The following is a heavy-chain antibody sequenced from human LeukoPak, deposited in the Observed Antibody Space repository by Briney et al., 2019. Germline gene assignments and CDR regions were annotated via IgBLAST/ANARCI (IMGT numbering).Heavy chain of an antibody. V-gene: IGHV1-69*05. CDR3: ARHHYDYAFDI. CDR2: IIPIFGTA. J-gene: IGHJ3*02. Sequence: ASVKVSCKASGGTFSSYAISWVRQAPGQGLEWMGGIIPIFGTANYAQKFQGRVTITTDESTGTAYMELSSLRSEDTAVYYCARHHYDYAFDIWGQGTMVTVSS. D-gene: IGHD3-22*01. CDR1: GGTFSSYA.